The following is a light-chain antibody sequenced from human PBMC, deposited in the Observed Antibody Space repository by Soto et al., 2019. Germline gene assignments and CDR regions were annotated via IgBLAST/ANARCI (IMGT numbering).Light chain of an antibody. CDR3: TSYVGNDIWV. CDR2: EVT. CDR1: SSDIGAYKY. V-gene: IGLV2-8*01. J-gene: IGLJ3*02. Sequence: QSALTQPPSASGSPGQSVNISSTGTSSDIGAYKYVSWYQQYPGKAPKLMIYEVTKRPSGVPDRFSGSKSGNTASLTVSGLQAEDEADYYCTSYVGNDIWVFGGGTKLTVL.